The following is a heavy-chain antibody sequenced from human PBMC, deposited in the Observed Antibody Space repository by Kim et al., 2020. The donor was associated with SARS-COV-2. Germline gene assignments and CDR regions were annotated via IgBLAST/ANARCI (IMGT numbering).Heavy chain of an antibody. CDR2: VSFRGDTT. CDR3: AKGVTTYSTGWYYFDY. CDR1: GFTFNSYG. J-gene: IGHJ4*02. D-gene: IGHD6-19*01. Sequence: GGSLRLSCAASGFTFNSYGMNWVRQAPGKGLEWVSFVSFRGDTTLYADSVKGRFTISRDNSRNTVFLQMNSLRAEDTAIYYCAKGVTTYSTGWYYFDYWGQGTLVTVSS. V-gene: IGHV3-23*01.